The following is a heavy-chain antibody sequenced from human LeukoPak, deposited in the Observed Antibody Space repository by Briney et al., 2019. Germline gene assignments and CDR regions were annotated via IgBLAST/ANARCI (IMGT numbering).Heavy chain of an antibody. V-gene: IGHV4-4*07. CDR3: ARGPHVSIIWFGEPPPQWFDP. Sequence: PSETLSLTCTVSDDSISSNNWNWIRQPAGKELEWIGRIYSSGSTNYNPSLKSRVTMSVETSKNQFSLELNSVTAADTAVYFCARGPHVSIIWFGEPPPQWFDPWGQGTLVTVSS. CDR1: DDSISSNN. D-gene: IGHD3-10*01. J-gene: IGHJ5*02. CDR2: IYSSGST.